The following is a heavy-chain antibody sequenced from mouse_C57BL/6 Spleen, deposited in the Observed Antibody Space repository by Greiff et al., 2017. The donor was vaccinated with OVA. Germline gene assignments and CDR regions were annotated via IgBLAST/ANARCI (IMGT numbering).Heavy chain of an antibody. D-gene: IGHD1-2*01. CDR1: GFTFSDYG. Sequence: EVKLMESGGGLVKPGGSLKLSCAASGFTFSDYGMHWVRQAPEKGLEWVAYISSGSSTIYYADTVKGRFTISRDNAKNTLFLQMTSLRSEDTAMYYCARGVLRQGAMDYWGQGTSVTVSS. J-gene: IGHJ4*01. CDR2: ISSGSSTI. CDR3: ARGVLRQGAMDY. V-gene: IGHV5-17*01.